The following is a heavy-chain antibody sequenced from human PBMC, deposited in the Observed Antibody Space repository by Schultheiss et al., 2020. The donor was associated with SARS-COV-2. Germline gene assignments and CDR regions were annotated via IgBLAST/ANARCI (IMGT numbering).Heavy chain of an antibody. CDR2: IYPGDSDT. Sequence: GESLKISCKGSGYSFTSYWIGWVRQMPGKGLEWMGIIYPGDSDTRYSPSFQGQVTISADKSISTAYMELSRLRSDDTAVYYCARDETKSGVVGGYWGQGTLVTVSS. D-gene: IGHD2-8*01. CDR1: GYSFTSYW. J-gene: IGHJ4*02. V-gene: IGHV5-51*01. CDR3: ARDETKSGVVGGY.